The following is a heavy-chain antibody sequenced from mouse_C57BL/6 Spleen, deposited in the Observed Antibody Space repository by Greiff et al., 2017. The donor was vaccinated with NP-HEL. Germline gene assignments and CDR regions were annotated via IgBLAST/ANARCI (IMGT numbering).Heavy chain of an antibody. CDR2: IYPGDGDT. Sequence: QVQLKESGAELVKPGASVKISCKASGYAFSSYWMNWVKQRPGKGLEGIGQIYPGDGDTNYNGKFKGKATLTAAKSSSTAYMQLSSLTSEDSAVYFCAREGQIYYYGSSYSDFDYGGQGTTLTVSS. V-gene: IGHV1-80*01. CDR1: GYAFSSYW. D-gene: IGHD1-1*01. CDR3: AREGQIYYYGSSYSDFDY. J-gene: IGHJ2*01.